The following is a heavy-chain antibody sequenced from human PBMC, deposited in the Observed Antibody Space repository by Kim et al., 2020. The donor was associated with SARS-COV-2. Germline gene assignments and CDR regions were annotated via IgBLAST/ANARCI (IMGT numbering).Heavy chain of an antibody. J-gene: IGHJ4*02. V-gene: IGHV3-21*01. D-gene: IGHD3-9*01. CDR2: YI. Sequence: YIYYADSVKGRFTISRDNAKNSLYLQMNSLRAEDTAVYYCASLIFDWLMWGQGTLVTVSS. CDR3: ASLIFDWLM.